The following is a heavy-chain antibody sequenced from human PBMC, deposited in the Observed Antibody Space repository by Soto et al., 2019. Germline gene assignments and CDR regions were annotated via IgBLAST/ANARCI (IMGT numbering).Heavy chain of an antibody. CDR1: GFTFSSYG. V-gene: IGHV3-33*01. J-gene: IGHJ4*02. CDR3: ARDQRLYYYDSSSFDY. CDR2: IWYDGSNK. D-gene: IGHD3-22*01. Sequence: GGSLRLSCAASGFTFSSYGMHWVRQAPGKGLEWVAVIWYDGSNKYYADSVKGRFTISRDNSKNTLYLQMNSLRAEDTAVYYCARDQRLYYYDSSSFDYWGQGTLVTVSS.